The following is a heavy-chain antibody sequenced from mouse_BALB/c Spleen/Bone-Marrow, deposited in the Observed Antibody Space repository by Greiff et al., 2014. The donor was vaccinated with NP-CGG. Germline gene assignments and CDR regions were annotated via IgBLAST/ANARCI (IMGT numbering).Heavy chain of an antibody. D-gene: IGHD3-3*01. Sequence: EVQLQESGPELVKPGASVKISCKTSGYTFTEYSMHWVKQSHGKSLEWIGGINPNNGVTSYNQKFKDKATLTVDRSSNTAYMELRSLTSEDSAVYFCARWGWDFATGYWGQGTSVTVSS. CDR3: ARWGWDFATGY. V-gene: IGHV1-18*01. CDR2: INPNNGVT. CDR1: GYTFTEYS. J-gene: IGHJ4*01.